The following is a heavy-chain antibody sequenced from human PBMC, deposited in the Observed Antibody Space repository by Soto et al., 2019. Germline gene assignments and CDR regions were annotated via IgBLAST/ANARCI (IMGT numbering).Heavy chain of an antibody. CDR1: GGTFSSDA. CDR2: IIPTSGTA. V-gene: IGHV1-69*13. CDR3: ARGQGYCSGGICYYYYYGMDV. D-gene: IGHD2-15*01. Sequence: GAAVKVSCKACGGTFSSDAFSWVRQAPGQGLEWMGGIIPTSGTANYAQKFQGRATITADESTSTAYMELSSLTSEDTAVYFCARGQGYCSGGICYYYYYGMDVWGQGTTVTVSS. J-gene: IGHJ6*02.